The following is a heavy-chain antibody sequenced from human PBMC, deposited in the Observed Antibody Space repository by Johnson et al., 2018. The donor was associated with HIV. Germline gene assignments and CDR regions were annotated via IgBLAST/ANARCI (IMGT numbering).Heavy chain of an antibody. D-gene: IGHD1-26*01. CDR3: ARGERFGGTQEAFDI. CDR1: GFTFSASA. Sequence: QMLLVESGGGLIQPGGSLRLSCAASGFTFSASAMHWVRQAPGKGLEWVAVISYVGTNEDYADSVKGRFTISRENAKNSLYLQMNSLRAGDTAVYYCARGERFGGTQEAFDIWGQGTMVTVSS. V-gene: IGHV3-30*14. CDR2: ISYVGTNE. J-gene: IGHJ3*02.